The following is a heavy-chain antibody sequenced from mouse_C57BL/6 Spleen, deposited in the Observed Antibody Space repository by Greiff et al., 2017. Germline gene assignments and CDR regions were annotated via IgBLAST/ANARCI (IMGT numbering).Heavy chain of an antibody. CDR1: GFTFSDYY. Sequence: EVQLQESEGGLVQPGSSMKLSCTASGFTFSDYYMAWVRQVPEKGLEWVANINYDGSSTYYLDSLKSRFIISRDNAKNILYLQMSSLKSEDTATYYCARGGAHYYGSSYDWYFDVWGTGTTVTVSS. CDR3: ARGGAHYYGSSYDWYFDV. J-gene: IGHJ1*03. CDR2: INYDGSST. D-gene: IGHD1-1*01. V-gene: IGHV5-16*01.